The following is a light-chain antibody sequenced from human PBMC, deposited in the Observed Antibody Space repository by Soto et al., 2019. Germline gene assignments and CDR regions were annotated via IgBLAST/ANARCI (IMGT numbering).Light chain of an antibody. CDR2: GAS. CDR1: QTVSNNY. J-gene: IGKJ1*01. Sequence: EIVMTQSPATLSVSPGERATLSCRASQTVSNNYVAWYQHRPGQTPRLLIYGASSRAAGIPDRFSGSGSGTDFTLTISRLEPEDFAVYYCQQYGSSPPWTFGQGTKVDIK. V-gene: IGKV3-20*01. CDR3: QQYGSSPPWT.